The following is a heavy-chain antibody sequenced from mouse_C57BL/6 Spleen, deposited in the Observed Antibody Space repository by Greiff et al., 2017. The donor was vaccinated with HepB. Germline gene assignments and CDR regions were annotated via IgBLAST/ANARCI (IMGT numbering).Heavy chain of an antibody. CDR3: ARRYYCNPWFAY. CDR2: IDPSDSNT. CDR1: GYTFTSYW. Sequence: VQLQQSGAELVMPGASVKLSCKASGYTFTSYWMHWVKQRPGQGLEWIGEIDPSDSNTNYNQKFKGKSTLTVDKSSSTAYMQLSSLTSEDSAVYYCARRYYCNPWFAYSGQGTLVPVSA. V-gene: IGHV1-69*01. D-gene: IGHD2-1*01. J-gene: IGHJ3*01.